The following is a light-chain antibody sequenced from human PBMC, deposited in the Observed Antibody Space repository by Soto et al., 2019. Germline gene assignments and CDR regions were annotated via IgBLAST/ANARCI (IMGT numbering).Light chain of an antibody. Sequence: IVLTQSPGTQSLSPGERATLSCRASQSVSSSYLAWYQQKPGQAPRLLIYGASSRATGIPDRFSGSGSGTDFTLTISRLEPEDCAVYYCQQYGSSPYMYTFGQGTRLEIK. CDR2: GAS. CDR3: QQYGSSPYMYT. J-gene: IGKJ5*01. CDR1: QSVSSSY. V-gene: IGKV3-20*01.